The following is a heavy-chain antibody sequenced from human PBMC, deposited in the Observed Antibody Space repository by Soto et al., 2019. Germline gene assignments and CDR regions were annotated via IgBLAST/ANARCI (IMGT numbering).Heavy chain of an antibody. D-gene: IGHD3-10*02. CDR2: ISGSGGST. CDR3: AKDIFGGYYYYGMDV. J-gene: IGHJ6*02. V-gene: IGHV3-23*01. CDR1: GFTFSSYA. Sequence: EVQLLESGGGLVQPGGSLRLSCAASGFTFSSYAMSWVHQAPGKGLEWVSAISGSGGSTYYADSVKGRFTISRDNSKNTLYLQMNSLRAEDTAVYYCAKDIFGGYYYYGMDVWGQGTTVTVSS.